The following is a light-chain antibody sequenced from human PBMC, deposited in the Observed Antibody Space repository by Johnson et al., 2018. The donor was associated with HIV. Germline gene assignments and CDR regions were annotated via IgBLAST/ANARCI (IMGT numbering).Light chain of an antibody. CDR3: GRWDSSLSAF. CDR1: SSNIGNNY. V-gene: IGLV1-51*01. J-gene: IGLJ1*01. CDR2: DNN. Sequence: QSVLMQPPSVSAAPGQKVTISCSGSSSNIGNNYVSWYQQLPGTAPKLLIYDNNKRPSGIPDRFSGSKSGTSATLGITGLQTGAEADYYCGRWDSSLSAFFGTGTKVTVL.